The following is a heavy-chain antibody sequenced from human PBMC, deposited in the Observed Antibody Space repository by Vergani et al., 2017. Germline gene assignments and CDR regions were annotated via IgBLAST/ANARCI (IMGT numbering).Heavy chain of an antibody. J-gene: IGHJ4*02. CDR1: GGTFSSYA. D-gene: IGHD2-2*01. CDR2: IIPIFGTA. V-gene: IGHV1-69*01. Sequence: QVQLVQSGAEVKKPGSSVKVSCKASGGTFSSYAISWVRQAPGQGLEWMGGIIPIFGTANYAQKFQGRVTITADESTGTAYMELSSLRSEDTAVYYCARDARYCSSTSCYVFFDYWGQGTLVTVSS. CDR3: ARDARYCSSTSCYVFFDY.